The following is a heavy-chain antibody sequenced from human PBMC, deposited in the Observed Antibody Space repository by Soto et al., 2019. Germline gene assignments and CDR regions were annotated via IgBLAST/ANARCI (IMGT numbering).Heavy chain of an antibody. CDR1: GGSISSSSYY. CDR3: ARLANYADNSNSFEY. J-gene: IGHJ4*02. Sequence: QLQLQESCPGLVKPSETLSLTCTVSGGSISSSSYYWGWIRPPPGKGLEWIGNIYYRGSTYYNPSLKSRVTISVDTSKNQFALKLTSLTAADTAVYYCARLANYADNSNSFEYWGQGTL. D-gene: IGHD4-17*01. CDR2: IYYRGST. V-gene: IGHV4-39*01.